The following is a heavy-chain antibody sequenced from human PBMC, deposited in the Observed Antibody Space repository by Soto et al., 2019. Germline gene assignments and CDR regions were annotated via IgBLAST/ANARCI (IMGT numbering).Heavy chain of an antibody. J-gene: IGHJ6*02. CDR3: ARGVGSSSRVDYGMDV. D-gene: IGHD6-6*01. V-gene: IGHV1-69*12. CDR1: GGTFSSYA. CDR2: IIPIFGTA. Sequence: QVQLVQSGAEVKKPGSSVKVSCTASGGTFSSYAISCVRQAPGQGLEWMGGIIPIFGTANYAQKFQGRVTITADESTSTAYMELSSLRSEDTALYYCARGVGSSSRVDYGMDVWGQGTTVTVSS.